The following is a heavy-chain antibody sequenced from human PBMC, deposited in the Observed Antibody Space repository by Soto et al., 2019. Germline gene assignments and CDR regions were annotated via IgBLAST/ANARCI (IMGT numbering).Heavy chain of an antibody. CDR2: IWYDGSNK. D-gene: IGHD2-15*01. CDR3: AGDGALWVVTGDAFDI. Sequence: QVQLVESGGGVVQPGRSLRLSCAASGFTFSSYGMHWVRQAPGKGLEWVAVIWYDGSNKYYADSVKGRFTISRDNSKNTLYLQMNSLRAEDTAVYYCAGDGALWVVTGDAFDIWGQGTMVTVSS. CDR1: GFTFSSYG. V-gene: IGHV3-33*01. J-gene: IGHJ3*02.